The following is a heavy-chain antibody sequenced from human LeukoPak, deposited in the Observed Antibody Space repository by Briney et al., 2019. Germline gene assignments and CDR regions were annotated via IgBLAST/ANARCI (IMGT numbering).Heavy chain of an antibody. CDR3: ASAYTYASRFVY. CDR1: GGSISSGDNY. CDR2: IYTSGGT. D-gene: IGHD5-18*01. V-gene: IGHV4-61*02. J-gene: IGHJ4*02. Sequence: SQTLSLTCTVSGGSISSGDNYWSWIRQPAGRGLEWIGRIYTSGGTNYNPSLKSRVTISEDTSKNQFSLKLSSVTAADTAVYYYASAYTYASRFVYWGQGTLVTVSS.